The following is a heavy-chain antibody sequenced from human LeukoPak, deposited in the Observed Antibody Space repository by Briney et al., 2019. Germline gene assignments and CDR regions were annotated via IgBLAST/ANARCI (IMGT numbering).Heavy chain of an antibody. CDR1: GFTFSSYS. Sequence: PGGSLRLSCAASGFTFSSYSMNWVRQAPGKGLEWVSYISSSSSTIYYADSVKGRFTISRDNSKNTLYLQMNSLRAEDTAVYYCAKEGRWYYDSSGYHEDYWGQGTLVTVSS. J-gene: IGHJ4*02. CDR3: AKEGRWYYDSSGYHEDY. CDR2: ISSSSSTI. V-gene: IGHV3-48*01. D-gene: IGHD3-22*01.